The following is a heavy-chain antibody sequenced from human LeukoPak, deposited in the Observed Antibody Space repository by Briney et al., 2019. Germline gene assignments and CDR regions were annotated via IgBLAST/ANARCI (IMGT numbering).Heavy chain of an antibody. D-gene: IGHD5-18*01. V-gene: IGHV4-61*01. CDR1: GGSVSSGSYC. Sequence: SETLSLTCTVSGGSVSSGSYCWSWIRQPPGKGLEWIGYIYYSGSTNYNPSLKSRVTISVDTSKNQFSLKLSSVTAADTAVYYCARGESYGSHGNFDYWGQGTLVTVSS. CDR3: ARGESYGSHGNFDY. CDR2: IYYSGST. J-gene: IGHJ4*02.